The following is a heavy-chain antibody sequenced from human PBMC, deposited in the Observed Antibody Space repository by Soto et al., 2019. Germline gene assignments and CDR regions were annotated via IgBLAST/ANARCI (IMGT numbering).Heavy chain of an antibody. CDR3: ARDPPGSITGTYYYGMDV. CDR2: VSYDGRNK. J-gene: IGHJ6*02. CDR1: GFTFSSYG. Sequence: GGSLRLSCAASGFTFSSYGMHWVRQAPVKGLEWVAVVSYDGRNKYYGDSVKGRFTISRDNSKNTLYLQMDSLRAEDTAVYYCARDPPGSITGTYYYGMDVWGQGTTVTVSS. D-gene: IGHD1-20*01. V-gene: IGHV3-30*03.